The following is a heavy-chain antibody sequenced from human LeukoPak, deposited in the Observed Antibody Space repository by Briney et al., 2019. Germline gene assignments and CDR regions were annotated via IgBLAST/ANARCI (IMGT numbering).Heavy chain of an antibody. V-gene: IGHV2-5*01. CDR3: AHRGVVREKYFLH. CDR1: GFSLSRNTVG. Sequence: SGPTLVKPTQTLTLTCTFSGFSLSRNTVGVGWIRQPPGRALEWLASIYWNDNKRYRPSLRDQITITKDNSKNQVVLTIANMDPMDTAPYYCAHRGVVREKYFLHWGQGTLVTVS. J-gene: IGHJ1*01. D-gene: IGHD3-3*01. CDR2: IYWNDNK.